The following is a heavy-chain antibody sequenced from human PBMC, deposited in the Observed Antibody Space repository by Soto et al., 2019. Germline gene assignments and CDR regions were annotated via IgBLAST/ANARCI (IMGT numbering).Heavy chain of an antibody. CDR3: ARDLVGATGGYYYYYGMDV. D-gene: IGHD1-26*01. Sequence: PSQTLSLTCAISGDSVSINSAGWNLIRQSPSRGLEWLGRTYYRSKWYNDYAVSVKSRITINPDTSKNQFSLQLNSVTPEDTAVYYCARDLVGATGGYYYYYGMDVWGQGTTVTVSS. CDR2: TYYRSKWYN. CDR1: GDSVSINSAG. V-gene: IGHV6-1*01. J-gene: IGHJ6*02.